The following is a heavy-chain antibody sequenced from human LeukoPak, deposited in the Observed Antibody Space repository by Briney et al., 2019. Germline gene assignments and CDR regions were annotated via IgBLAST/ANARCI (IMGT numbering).Heavy chain of an antibody. CDR2: IYYSWST. CDR1: GGSISSYY. Sequence: PSETLSLTCTVSGGSISSYYWCCIRQPPGKGLEWSGYIYYSWSTNYNPSLKSRVTISVDTSKNQFSLKLSSVTAADTAVYYCARGVTIFGVVTGSLYYYYMDVWGKGTTVTVSS. J-gene: IGHJ6*03. V-gene: IGHV4-59*01. D-gene: IGHD3-3*01. CDR3: ARGVTIFGVVTGSLYYYYMDV.